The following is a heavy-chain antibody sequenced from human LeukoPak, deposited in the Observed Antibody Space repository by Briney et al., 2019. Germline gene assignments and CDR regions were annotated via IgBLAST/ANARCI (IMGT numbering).Heavy chain of an antibody. D-gene: IGHD4-17*01. V-gene: IGHV3-48*01. J-gene: IGHJ4*02. Sequence: PGGSLRLSCAASGFTFSSYSMNWVRQTPGKGLEWISYITPSSSSIYYADSVRGRFTTSRDNAKNSMYLQMNSLRTEDTAVYYCVRDVLGDYDYWGQGTLVSVSS. CDR2: ITPSSSSI. CDR1: GFTFSSYS. CDR3: VRDVLGDYDY.